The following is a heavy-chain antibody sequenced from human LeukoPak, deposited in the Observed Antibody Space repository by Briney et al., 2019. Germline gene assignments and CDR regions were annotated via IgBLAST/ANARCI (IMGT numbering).Heavy chain of an antibody. V-gene: IGHV3-30*18. D-gene: IGHD1-26*01. CDR3: AKDSWDGVYDY. CDR1: GFTFSSYG. Sequence: GGSLRLSCAASGFTFSSYGMHWVRQAPGKGLEWVAVISYDGSNKYYADSVKGRFTISRDNSKNTLYLQTNSLRAEDTAVYYCAKDSWDGVYDYWGQGTLVTVSS. CDR2: ISYDGSNK. J-gene: IGHJ4*02.